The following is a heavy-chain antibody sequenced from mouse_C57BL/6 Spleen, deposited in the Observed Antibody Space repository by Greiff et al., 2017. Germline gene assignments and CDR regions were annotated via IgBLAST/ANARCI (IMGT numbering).Heavy chain of an antibody. V-gene: IGHV2-2*01. CDR3: ARNYRSGDYAMDY. CDR1: GFSLTSYG. D-gene: IGHD1-1*01. Sequence: VQRVESGPGLVQPSQSLSITCTVSGFSLTSYGVHWVRQSPGKGLEWLGVIWSGGSTDYNAAFISRLSISKDNSKSQVFFKMNSLQADDTAIYYCARNYRSGDYAMDYWGQGTSVTVSS. CDR2: IWSGGST. J-gene: IGHJ4*01.